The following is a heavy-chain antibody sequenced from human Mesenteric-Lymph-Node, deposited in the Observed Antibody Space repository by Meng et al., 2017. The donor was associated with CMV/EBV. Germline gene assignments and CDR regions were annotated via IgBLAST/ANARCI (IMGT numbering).Heavy chain of an antibody. CDR2: INHSGTT. J-gene: IGHJ4*02. Sequence: LPCAVYGESFSSYSWTWIRQPPGKGLEWIGDINHSGTTNYNPSLKSAVTISIDASNHHFSLRLTSATAADTAVYFCARRRGSGPIDYWGQGTLVTVSS. CDR3: ARRRGSGPIDY. CDR1: GESFSSYS. D-gene: IGHD3-16*01. V-gene: IGHV4-34*01.